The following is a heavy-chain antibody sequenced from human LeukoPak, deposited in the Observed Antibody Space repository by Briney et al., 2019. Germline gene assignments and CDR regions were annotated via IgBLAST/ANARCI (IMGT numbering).Heavy chain of an antibody. CDR2: ISGSGGST. Sequence: PGGSLRLSCAASGFTFSSYWMSWVRQAPGKGLEWVSAISGSGGSTYYADSVKGRFTISRDNSKNTLYLQMNSLRAEDTAVYYCAKAGSYNKVGVYYMDVWGKGTTVTVPS. V-gene: IGHV3-23*01. CDR1: GFTFSSYW. D-gene: IGHD2-15*01. J-gene: IGHJ6*03. CDR3: AKAGSYNKVGVYYMDV.